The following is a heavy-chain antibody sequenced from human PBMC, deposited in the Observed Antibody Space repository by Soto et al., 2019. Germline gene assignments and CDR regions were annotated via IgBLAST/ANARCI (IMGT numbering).Heavy chain of an antibody. CDR1: GYTFTSYG. CDR2: ISAYNGNT. CDR3: ARRRTLPVDDWFDP. D-gene: IGHD5-12*01. J-gene: IGHJ5*02. V-gene: IGHV1-18*04. Sequence: ASVRVSCKASGYTFTSYGISWVRQAPGQGLEWMGWISAYNGNTNYAQKLQGRVTMTTDTSTSTAYMELRSLRSDDTAVYYCARRRTLPVDDWFDPWGQGTLVNISS.